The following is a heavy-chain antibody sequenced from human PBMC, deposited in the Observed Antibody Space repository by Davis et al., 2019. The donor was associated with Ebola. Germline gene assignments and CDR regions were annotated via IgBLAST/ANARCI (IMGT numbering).Heavy chain of an antibody. V-gene: IGHV3-30*18. CDR1: GFTFSCYG. Sequence: GESLKISCAASGFTFSCYGMHWVRQAPGKGLEWVAVISYDGSNKYYADSVKGRFTISRDNSKNTLYLQMNSLRVEDTAIYYCAKDTSNIWFDIWGQGTNVTVSS. D-gene: IGHD1-26*01. CDR2: ISYDGSNK. J-gene: IGHJ3*02. CDR3: AKDTSNIWFDI.